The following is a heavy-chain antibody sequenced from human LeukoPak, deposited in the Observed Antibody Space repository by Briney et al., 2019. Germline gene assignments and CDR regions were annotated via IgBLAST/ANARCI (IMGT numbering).Heavy chain of an antibody. V-gene: IGHV3-23*01. J-gene: IGHJ4*02. Sequence: GGSLRLSCTASGFTFGDYAMSWFRQAPGKGLEWVATISGSGVMTYYADSVKGRFTVSGDNSKNTVYLQMSSLTAADTAVYYCAKDRSIGTYYTFDHWGQGTLVTVSS. D-gene: IGHD1-26*01. CDR2: ISGSGVMT. CDR3: AKDRSIGTYYTFDH. CDR1: GFTFGDYA.